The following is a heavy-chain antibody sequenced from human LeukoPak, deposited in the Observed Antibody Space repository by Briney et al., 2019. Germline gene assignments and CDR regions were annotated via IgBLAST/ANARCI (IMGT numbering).Heavy chain of an antibody. Sequence: SVKVSCKASGGTFSSYAISWVRQAPGQGLEWMGGIIPFFGTANYAQKFQGRVTITADESASTAYMELSSLRSEDTAVYYCARAGAYYDSSGYPFDYWGQGTLVTVSS. V-gene: IGHV1-69*01. D-gene: IGHD3-22*01. CDR3: ARAGAYYDSSGYPFDY. CDR2: IIPFFGTA. CDR1: GGTFSSYA. J-gene: IGHJ4*02.